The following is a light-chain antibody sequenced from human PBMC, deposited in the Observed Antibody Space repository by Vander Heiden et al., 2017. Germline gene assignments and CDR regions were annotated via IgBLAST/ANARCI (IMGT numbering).Light chain of an antibody. CDR3: QQFDNVPLT. CDR2: GAS. V-gene: IGKV1-33*01. J-gene: IGKJ4*01. Sequence: DIQMTQCPFSLSASVGDRVTITCQASQDISNDLNWYLQKPGKAPKLLIYGASNLEIGVPSRFSGSGSGTDFIFTISSLQPEDIATYYCQQFDNVPLTFGGGTKVEIK. CDR1: QDISND.